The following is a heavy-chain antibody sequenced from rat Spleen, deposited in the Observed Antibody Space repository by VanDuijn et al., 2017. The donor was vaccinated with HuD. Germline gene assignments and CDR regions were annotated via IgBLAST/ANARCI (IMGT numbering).Heavy chain of an antibody. J-gene: IGHJ3*01. Sequence: EVQLQESGPGLVKPSQSLSLTCSVIGYSITSSLRWNWIRKLPGNKLEWMGYINSAGSTVYNPSLKRRISITRDTSKNQFFLQVNSVSTEDTATYYCATSEGVHYYLPFAYWGQGTLVTVSS. D-gene: IGHD1-1*01. V-gene: IGHV3-3*01. CDR3: ATSEGVHYYLPFAY. CDR2: INSAGST. CDR1: GYSITSSLR.